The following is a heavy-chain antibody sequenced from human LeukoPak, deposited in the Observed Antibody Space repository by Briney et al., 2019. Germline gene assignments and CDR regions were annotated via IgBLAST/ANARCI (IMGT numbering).Heavy chain of an antibody. CDR2: IWYDGSNK. V-gene: IGHV3-33*01. CDR3: ASSLLWFGYYYYGMDV. CDR1: GFTFSSYG. J-gene: IGHJ6*02. Sequence: GGSLRLSCAASGFTFSSYGMHWVRQAAGEGLEWVAVIWYDGSNKYYADSVKGRFTISRDNSKNTLYLQMNSLRAEDTAVYYCASSLLWFGYYYYGMDVWGQGTTVTVS. D-gene: IGHD3-10*01.